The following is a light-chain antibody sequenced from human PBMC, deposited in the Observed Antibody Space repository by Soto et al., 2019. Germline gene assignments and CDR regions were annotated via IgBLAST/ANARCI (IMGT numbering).Light chain of an antibody. CDR1: SSDIGSYHL. CDR2: EGT. Sequence: QSVLTQPASVSGSPGQSITISCTGTSSDIGSYHLVSWYQHHPGKAPKLMIYEGTKRPSGVSDRFSGSQSGKTASLTISGLQAEDEADYSCCSYVGSTTLHVVFGGGTQLTVL. V-gene: IGLV2-23*01. CDR3: CSYVGSTTLHVV. J-gene: IGLJ7*01.